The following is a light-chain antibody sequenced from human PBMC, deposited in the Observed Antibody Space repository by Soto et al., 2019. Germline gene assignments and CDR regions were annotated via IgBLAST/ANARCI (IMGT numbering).Light chain of an antibody. V-gene: IGKV1-5*01. CDR3: QQYYSYPWT. Sequence: DIQMTQSPFTLSASVGDRVTITCLASQTINSRLSWHQQKPGKAPKVLISDASSLKSGVPSRFSGSGSGTEFTLTISSLQPDDFATYYCQQYYSYPWTFGQGTKVDIK. J-gene: IGKJ1*01. CDR2: DAS. CDR1: QTINSR.